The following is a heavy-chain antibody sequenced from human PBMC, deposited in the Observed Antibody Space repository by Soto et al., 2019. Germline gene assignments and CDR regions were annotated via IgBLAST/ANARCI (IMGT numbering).Heavy chain of an antibody. J-gene: IGHJ4*02. V-gene: IGHV4-34*01. CDR2: VSHSGNT. CDR1: GGSFTGHF. Sequence: SETLSLTCTVSGGSFTGHFWSWVRQPPGKGLEWIGEVSHSGNTKYYPSLRSRVTLSVDSSKNQISLALTSGTAADTAVYYCARAKFESTGWHQFDIWGQGTLVTVSS. D-gene: IGHD7-27*01. CDR3: ARAKFESTGWHQFDI.